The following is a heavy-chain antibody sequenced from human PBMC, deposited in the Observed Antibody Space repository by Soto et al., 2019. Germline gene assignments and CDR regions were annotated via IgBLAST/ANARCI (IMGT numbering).Heavy chain of an antibody. D-gene: IGHD2-21*02. CDR2: ISAYNGNT. Sequence: ASVKVSCKASGYTFTSYGISWVRQAPGQGLEWMGWISAYNGNTNYAQKLRGRVTMTTDTSTSTAYMELRSLRSDDTAVYYCARDFGYCGGDCYPDAFDIWGQGTMVTVSS. CDR1: GYTFTSYG. CDR3: ARDFGYCGGDCYPDAFDI. J-gene: IGHJ3*02. V-gene: IGHV1-18*01.